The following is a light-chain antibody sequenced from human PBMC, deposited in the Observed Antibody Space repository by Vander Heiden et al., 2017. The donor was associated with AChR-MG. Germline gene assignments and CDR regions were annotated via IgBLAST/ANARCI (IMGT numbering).Light chain of an antibody. CDR2: QDS. V-gene: IGLV3-1*01. CDR1: KLGDKY. Sequence: SYELTQPPSVSVSPGQPASITCSGDKLGDKYACWSQQKPGQSPVLVIYQDSKRPSGIPERFSGSNSGNTATLTISGTQAMDEADYYCQAWDSSTVLVFGGGTKLTVL. CDR3: QAWDSSTVLV. J-gene: IGLJ3*02.